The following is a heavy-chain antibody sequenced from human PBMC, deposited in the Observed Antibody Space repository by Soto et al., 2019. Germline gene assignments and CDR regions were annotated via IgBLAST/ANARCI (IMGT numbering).Heavy chain of an antibody. J-gene: IGHJ4*02. V-gene: IGHV4-59*01. D-gene: IGHD3-22*01. CDR2: IYYSGST. CDR3: ARGPKYCDTDY. CDR1: GASISSYY. Sequence: QVQLQESGPGLVKPSETLSLPCTVSGASISSYYWSWIRQPPWKGLEWIGYIYYSGSTNSTPSLKSRVTISGDTSKNQFSLKLSSVTAAETAVYYFARGPKYCDTDYWGQGTLVTVSS.